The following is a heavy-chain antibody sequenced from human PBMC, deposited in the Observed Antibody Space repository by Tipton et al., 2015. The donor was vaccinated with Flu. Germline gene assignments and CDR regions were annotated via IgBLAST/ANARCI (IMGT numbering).Heavy chain of an antibody. CDR2: ISSSSSYI. CDR3: ARENEELPFDY. V-gene: IGHV3-21*01. D-gene: IGHD1-26*01. Sequence: SLRLSCAASGFTFSSYSMNWVRQAPGKGLEWVSSISSSSSYIYYADSVKGRFTISRDNAKNSLYLQMNSLRAEDTAVYYCARENEELPFDYWGQGTLVTVSS. J-gene: IGHJ4*02. CDR1: GFTFSSYS.